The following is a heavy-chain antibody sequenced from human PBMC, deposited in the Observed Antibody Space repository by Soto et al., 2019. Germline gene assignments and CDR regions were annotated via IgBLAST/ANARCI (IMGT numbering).Heavy chain of an antibody. CDR1: GFTFSSYG. V-gene: IGHV3-30*18. Sequence: LRLSCAASGFTFSSYGMHWVRQAPGKGLEWVAVISYDGSNKYYADSVKGRFTISRDNSKNTLYLQMNSLRAEDTAVYYCAKDGDRYCSSTSCSFDYWGQGTLVTVSS. J-gene: IGHJ4*02. CDR3: AKDGDRYCSSTSCSFDY. D-gene: IGHD2-2*01. CDR2: ISYDGSNK.